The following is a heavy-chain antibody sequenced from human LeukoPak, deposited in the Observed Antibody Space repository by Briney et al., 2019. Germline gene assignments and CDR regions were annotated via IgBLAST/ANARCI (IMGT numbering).Heavy chain of an antibody. V-gene: IGHV3-23*01. CDR2: ISGSGSKT. CDR1: KFTFSSYL. D-gene: IGHD6-13*01. J-gene: IGHJ4*02. CDR3: AKCPTGYTKTFDS. Sequence: GGSLRLSCAASKFTFSSYLMHWVRQAPGKGLEWVSAISGSGSKTYCADSVKGRFTISRDNSKNTLYLQMNSLRAEDTAVYYCAKCPTGYTKTFDSWGQGTLVTVSS.